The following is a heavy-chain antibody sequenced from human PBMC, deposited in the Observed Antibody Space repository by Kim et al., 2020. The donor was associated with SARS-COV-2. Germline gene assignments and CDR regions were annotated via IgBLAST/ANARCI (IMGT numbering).Heavy chain of an antibody. Sequence: DAGRVTFTISRDNAKKSLYLQMSSLRDDDTAVYYCARDRGSSSSQTRFDYWGQGTLVTVSS. D-gene: IGHD6-6*01. J-gene: IGHJ4*02. V-gene: IGHV3-48*02. CDR3: ARDRGSSSSQTRFDY.